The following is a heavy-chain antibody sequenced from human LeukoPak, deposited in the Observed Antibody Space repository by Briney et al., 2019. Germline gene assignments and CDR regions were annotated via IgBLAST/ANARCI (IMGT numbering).Heavy chain of an antibody. Sequence: GGSPRLSCASSGFTFTSYAVSWVRQAPGKGLEWVSTISYSGGTTYHTDSVKGRFTISRDISKNTVYLQMNSLKAEDTAVYYCAKDGVVRGLGPYYFDSWGQGSLVTVSS. D-gene: IGHD3-10*01. CDR2: ISYSGGTT. CDR3: AKDGVVRGLGPYYFDS. V-gene: IGHV3-23*01. J-gene: IGHJ4*02. CDR1: GFTFTSYA.